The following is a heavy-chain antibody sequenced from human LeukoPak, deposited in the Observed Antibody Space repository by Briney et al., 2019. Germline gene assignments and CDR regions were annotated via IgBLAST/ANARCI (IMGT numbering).Heavy chain of an antibody. Sequence: SETLSLTCTVSGGSVSSGSYYWSWIRQPPGKGLEWIGYIYYSGSTNYNPSLKSRVTISVDTSKNQFSLKLSSVTAADTAVYYCARTADYGDYFDYWGQGTLVTVSS. V-gene: IGHV4-61*01. CDR3: ARTADYGDYFDY. CDR1: GGSVSSGSYY. D-gene: IGHD4-17*01. CDR2: IYYSGST. J-gene: IGHJ4*02.